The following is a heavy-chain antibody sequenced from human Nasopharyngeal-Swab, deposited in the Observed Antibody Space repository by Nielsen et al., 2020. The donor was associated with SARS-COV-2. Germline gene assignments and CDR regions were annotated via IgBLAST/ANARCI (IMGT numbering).Heavy chain of an antibody. J-gene: IGHJ6*03. Sequence: WVGQAHGQGREWMGGIIPIFGTANYAQKFQGRVTMTADKTTSTAYMELSSLRSEDTAVYYCATQDGYNYYYYYMDVWGKGTTVTVSS. CDR2: IIPIFGTA. D-gene: IGHD5-24*01. V-gene: IGHV1-69*06. CDR3: ATQDGYNYYYYYMDV.